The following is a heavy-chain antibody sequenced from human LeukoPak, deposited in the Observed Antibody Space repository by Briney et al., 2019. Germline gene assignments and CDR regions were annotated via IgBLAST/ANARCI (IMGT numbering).Heavy chain of an antibody. D-gene: IGHD3-22*01. J-gene: IGHJ6*02. V-gene: IGHV3-21*01. Sequence: GGSLRLSCAASGFTFSSYSMNWVRQAPGKGLEWVSSISSSSSYIYYADSVKGRFTISRDNAKNSLYLQMNSLRAEDTAVYYCARDRPDRAYYYDSSGYPPYYYYGMDVWGQGTTVTVSS. CDR1: GFTFSSYS. CDR2: ISSSSSYI. CDR3: ARDRPDRAYYYDSSGYPPYYYYGMDV.